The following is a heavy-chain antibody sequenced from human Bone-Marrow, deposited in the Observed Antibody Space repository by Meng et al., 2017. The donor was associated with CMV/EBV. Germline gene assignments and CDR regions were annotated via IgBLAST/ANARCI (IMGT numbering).Heavy chain of an antibody. V-gene: IGHV4-61*08. CDR1: GGSVSSDAYY. D-gene: IGHD2-15*01. CDR2: IYDSGST. Sequence: LRLSCTVSGGSVSSDAYYWSWIRQPPGKGLEWIGYIYDSGSTNYNPSLRSRVTISVDTSKNQFSLDLSSVTAADTAVYYCARLPGYCSGSSCYGYGMDVWGQGTTVTVSS. J-gene: IGHJ6*02. CDR3: ARLPGYCSGSSCYGYGMDV.